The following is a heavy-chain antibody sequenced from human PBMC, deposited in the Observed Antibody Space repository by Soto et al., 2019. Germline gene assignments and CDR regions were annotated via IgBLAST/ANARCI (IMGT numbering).Heavy chain of an antibody. V-gene: IGHV4-30-4*01. D-gene: IGHD5-18*01. Sequence: SETLSLTCSVSGGSINSVDYYWSWIRQPPGKGLEWIAYIYYTGTTFYNPSLQSRITMSLDTSKNQFSLKLSSVTAADTAVYYCARVRAYSYGYEDYWGQGTLVTVSS. CDR2: IYYTGTT. J-gene: IGHJ4*02. CDR3: ARVRAYSYGYEDY. CDR1: GGSINSVDYY.